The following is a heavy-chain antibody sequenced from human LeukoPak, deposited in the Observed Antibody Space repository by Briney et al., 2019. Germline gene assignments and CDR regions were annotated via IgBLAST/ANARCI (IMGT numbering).Heavy chain of an antibody. J-gene: IGHJ6*04. CDR2: ISYDGSNK. CDR1: GFTFSSYG. D-gene: IGHD6-6*01. V-gene: IGHV3-30*18. CDR3: AKRISSVYYYGMDV. Sequence: GRSLRLSCAASGFTFSSYGMHWVRQAPGKGLEWVAVISYDGSNKYYADSVKGRLTISRDNSMNTLYLQMNSLRAEDTAVYYCAKRISSVYYYGMDVWGKGTTVTVSS.